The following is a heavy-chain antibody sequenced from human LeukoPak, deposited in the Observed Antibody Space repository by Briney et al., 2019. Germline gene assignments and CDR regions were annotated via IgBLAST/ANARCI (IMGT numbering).Heavy chain of an antibody. CDR2: INPNSGGT. J-gene: IGHJ6*03. V-gene: IGHV1-2*06. D-gene: IGHD1-26*01. CDR1: GYTFTGYY. Sequence: ASVKVSCKASGYTFTGYYMHWVRQAPGQGLEWMGRINPNSGGTNYAQKFQGRVTMTRDTSISTAYMELSRLRSDDTAVYYCARETTYSGSYYYYYMDVWGKGTTVTVSS. CDR3: ARETTYSGSYYYYYMDV.